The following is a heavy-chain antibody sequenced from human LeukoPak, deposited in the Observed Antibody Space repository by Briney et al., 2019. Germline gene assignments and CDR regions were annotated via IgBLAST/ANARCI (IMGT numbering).Heavy chain of an antibody. J-gene: IGHJ4*02. CDR2: IYNGGST. CDR1: GASISRDY. V-gene: IGHV4-59*01. D-gene: IGHD1-26*01. Sequence: SETLSLTCTVSGASISRDYWTWIRQPPGKGLEWIGYIYNGGSTTYSPSLNSRVTISLDTSNNQVSLRLSSVTAADTAVYYCAKDGWEIRLATGYWGQGTLVTVSS. CDR3: AKDGWEIRLATGY.